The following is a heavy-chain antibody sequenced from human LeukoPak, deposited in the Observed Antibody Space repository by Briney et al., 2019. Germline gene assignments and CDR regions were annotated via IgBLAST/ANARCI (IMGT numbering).Heavy chain of an antibody. CDR3: ARDRAVTTMNWFDP. Sequence: SETLSLTCTVSGGSISSSSYYWGWIRQPPGKGLEWIVSIYYSGSTYYNPSLKSRVTISVDTSKNQFSLKLSSVTAADTAVYYCARDRAVTTMNWFDPWGQGTLVAVSS. CDR2: IYYSGST. CDR1: GGSISSSSYY. J-gene: IGHJ5*02. V-gene: IGHV4-39*07. D-gene: IGHD4-17*01.